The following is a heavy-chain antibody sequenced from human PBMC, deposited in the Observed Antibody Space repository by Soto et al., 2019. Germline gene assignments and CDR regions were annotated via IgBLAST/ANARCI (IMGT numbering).Heavy chain of an antibody. D-gene: IGHD6-6*01. V-gene: IGHV1-3*01. CDR2: INGGAGDT. Sequence: QVQLVQSGAEVRKPGASVKISCKASGYIFTSYARHWLRQAPGQRLEWMGWINGGAGDTRYSVNFQGRVTFTRDTAATTAFMDLSSLSSADTAIYYCARSPSRMAAETQLDPWGQGTLVSVSS. J-gene: IGHJ5*02. CDR3: ARSPSRMAAETQLDP. CDR1: GYIFTSYA.